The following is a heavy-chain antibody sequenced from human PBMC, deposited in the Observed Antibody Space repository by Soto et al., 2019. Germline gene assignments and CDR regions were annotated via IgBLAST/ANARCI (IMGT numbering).Heavy chain of an antibody. V-gene: IGHV4-59*08. CDR2: VYYTGDT. D-gene: IGHD4-17*01. CDR3: VRQGIDYLHGLVDV. Sequence: QVQLQQSGPRLVKPSEPLSLTCTVSSGPDRSHNWGWIRQPPGRGREWIGYVYYTGDTAYKPSLRGRVTISADTSTNDIALTLNSVTAADTAVYYCVRQGIDYLHGLVDVWGQGTTVSVSS. J-gene: IGHJ6*02. CDR1: SGPDRSHN.